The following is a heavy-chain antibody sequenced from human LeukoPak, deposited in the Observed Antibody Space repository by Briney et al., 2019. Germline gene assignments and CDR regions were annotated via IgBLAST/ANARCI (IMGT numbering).Heavy chain of an antibody. CDR2: IKQDGSEK. V-gene: IGHV3-7*01. CDR3: ARDPYSGSYGDYYYYYMDV. CDR1: GFTFSSYW. J-gene: IGHJ6*03. Sequence: GGSLRLSCAASGFTFSSYWMSWVRQAPGKGLEWVANIKQDGSEKYYVDSVKGRFTISKDNAKNSLYLQMNSLRAEDTAVYYCARDPYSGSYGDYYYYYMDVWGKGTTVTISS. D-gene: IGHD1-26*01.